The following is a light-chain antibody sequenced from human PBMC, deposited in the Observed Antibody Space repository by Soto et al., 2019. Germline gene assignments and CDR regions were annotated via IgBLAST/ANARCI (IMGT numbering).Light chain of an antibody. J-gene: IGKJ2*01. CDR2: GAS. CDR1: QSVNSN. V-gene: IGKV3-20*01. Sequence: EIVLTQSPGTLSLSPGERATLSCRASQSVNSNLAWYQQKPGQAPRLLMYGASSRATGIPDRFSGTGSGTDFTLTISRLEPEDFAVYYCQQYGSSPYTFGLGTKLEIK. CDR3: QQYGSSPYT.